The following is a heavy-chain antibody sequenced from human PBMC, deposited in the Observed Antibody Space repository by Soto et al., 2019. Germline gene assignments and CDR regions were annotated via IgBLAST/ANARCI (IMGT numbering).Heavy chain of an antibody. J-gene: IGHJ4*02. CDR2: ISNSGST. CDR1: GDSISSSSRY. CDR3: ARGGYCSSTSCPKGFGSYYFDY. Sequence: SETLSLTCAVSGDSISSSSRYWAWIRQPPGKGLEWIGNIYYSGSISNSGSTYYNPSLKSRVTISVDTSKNQFSLKLSSVTAADTAVYYCARGGYCSSTSCPKGFGSYYFDYWGQGTLVTVSS. D-gene: IGHD2-2*01. V-gene: IGHV4-39*07.